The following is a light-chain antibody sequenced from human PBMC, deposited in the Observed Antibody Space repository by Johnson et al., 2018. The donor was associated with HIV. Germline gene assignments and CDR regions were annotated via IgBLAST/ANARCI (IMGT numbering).Light chain of an antibody. CDR2: DND. CDR1: SSNIGNNY. J-gene: IGLJ1*01. Sequence: QSILTQPPSVSAAPGQKVTISCSGSSSNIGNNYVSWYQQLPGTAPKLLIYDNDKRPSGISDRFSASKSGTSATLGITGLQTGDEADYSCGTWDSYLTAGVFGSGTKVTVL. V-gene: IGLV1-51*01. CDR3: GTWDSYLTAGV.